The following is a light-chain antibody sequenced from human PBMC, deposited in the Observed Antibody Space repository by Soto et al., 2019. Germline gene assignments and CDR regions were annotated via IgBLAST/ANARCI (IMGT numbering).Light chain of an antibody. CDR3: QQYGSSPPNT. J-gene: IGKJ2*01. CDR2: SAS. V-gene: IGKV3-20*01. Sequence: EIVLTQSPGTLSLSPGERATLSCRASQSVSSSYLAWYQQKPGQAPRLLIYSASSRATGIPDRFSGGGSGTDFTLTISRLEPEDFAVYYCQQYGSSPPNTFGQGTRLEIK. CDR1: QSVSSSY.